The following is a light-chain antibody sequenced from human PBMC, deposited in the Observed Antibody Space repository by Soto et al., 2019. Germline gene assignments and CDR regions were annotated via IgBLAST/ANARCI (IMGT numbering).Light chain of an antibody. CDR1: QSISSW. CDR3: QHLINYPIT. CDR2: DAS. V-gene: IGKV1-5*01. Sequence: DIQMTQSPSTLSASVGDRVTITCRASQSISSWLAWYLQKPGKAPKLLIYDASSLESGVPSRFSGSGSGTDFTLTINNLQAEDFATYYCQHLINYPITFGQGTRLEIK. J-gene: IGKJ5*01.